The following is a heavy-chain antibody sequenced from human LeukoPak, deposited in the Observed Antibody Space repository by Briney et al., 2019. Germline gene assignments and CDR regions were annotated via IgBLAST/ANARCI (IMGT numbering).Heavy chain of an antibody. D-gene: IGHD6-19*01. CDR3: AKDPAIAVAARGNWFDP. CDR2: IGGSGST. V-gene: IGHV3-23*01. Sequence: GGSLRLSCAASGFTFSSYAMSWVRQAPGKGLEWVSAIGGSGSTYYADSVQGRFTISRDNSKNTLYLQMISLRAEDTAIYYCAKDPAIAVAARGNWFDPWGQGTLVTVSS. J-gene: IGHJ5*02. CDR1: GFTFSSYA.